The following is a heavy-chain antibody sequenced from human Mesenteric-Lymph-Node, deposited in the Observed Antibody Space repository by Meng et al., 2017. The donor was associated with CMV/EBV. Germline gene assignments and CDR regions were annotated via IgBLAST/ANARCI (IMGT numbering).Heavy chain of an antibody. D-gene: IGHD3/OR15-3a*01. CDR3: AGYDFWNGYQYNWFDP. CDR2: IRYDGSNK. V-gene: IGHV3-30*02. Sequence: GESLKISCAASGFTFRSYGMHWVRQAPGKGLEWVAFIRYDGSNKFYADSVKGRFTISRDNSKNTLYLQMNSLRAEDTAVYHCAGYDFWNGYQYNWFDPWGQGTLVTVSS. J-gene: IGHJ5*02. CDR1: GFTFRSYG.